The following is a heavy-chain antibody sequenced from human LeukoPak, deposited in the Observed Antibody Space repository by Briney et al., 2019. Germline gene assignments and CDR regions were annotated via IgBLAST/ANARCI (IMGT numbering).Heavy chain of an antibody. J-gene: IGHJ6*02. Sequence: PSETLSLTCTVSGGSISSYYWSWIRQPPGKGLEWIGYIYYSGSTNYNPSLKSRVTMSVDTSKNQFSLKLSSVTAADTAVYYCAQSSGRSGTGMDVWGQGTTVTVSS. D-gene: IGHD6-19*01. CDR1: GGSISSYY. V-gene: IGHV4-59*12. CDR3: AQSSGRSGTGMDV. CDR2: IYYSGST.